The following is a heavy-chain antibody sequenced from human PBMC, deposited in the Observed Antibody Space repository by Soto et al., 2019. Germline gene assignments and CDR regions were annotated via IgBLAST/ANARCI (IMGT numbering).Heavy chain of an antibody. CDR3: ARAGYYYDSSGYYIDAFDI. V-gene: IGHV4-30-2*01. CDR1: GGSISSGGYS. J-gene: IGHJ3*02. Sequence: QLQLQESGSGLVKPSQTLSLTCAVSGGSISSGGYSWSWIRQPPGKGLEWIGYIYHSGSTYYNPSLQSRINISVDRSKNPFSLELRSVTAADTAVYYCARAGYYYDSSGYYIDAFDIWGQGTMVTVSS. D-gene: IGHD3-22*01. CDR2: IYHSGST.